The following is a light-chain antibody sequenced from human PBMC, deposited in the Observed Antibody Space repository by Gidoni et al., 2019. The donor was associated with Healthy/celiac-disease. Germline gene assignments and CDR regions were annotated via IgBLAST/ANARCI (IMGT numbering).Light chain of an antibody. CDR1: STNLGSNY. V-gene: IGLV1-47*01. CDR2: RNN. J-gene: IGLJ2*01. Sequence: QSVLTPPPSASGTPGQRVTIPCSGSSTNLGSNYVYWYQQPPGTAPKLLIYRNNQRPSGVPDRFSGSKSGTSASLAISGLRSEDEADYYCAAWDDSLSGVVFGGGTKLTVL. CDR3: AAWDDSLSGVV.